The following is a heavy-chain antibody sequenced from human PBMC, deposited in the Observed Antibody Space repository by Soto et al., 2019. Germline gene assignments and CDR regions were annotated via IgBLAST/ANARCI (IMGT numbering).Heavy chain of an antibody. V-gene: IGHV4-34*01. CDR2: MSHSGGT. D-gene: IGHD1-1*01. CDR1: GGFVSSGSYY. Sequence: QVQLQQWGAGLLKPSETLSLTCAVYGGFVSSGSYYWSWIRQPPGKGLEWIGEMSHSGGTHFNPSLKSRVIISLDTSKNQFSLKISSVTAADTALYYCARVQRGTATTVVDAFDIWGPGTIVTVSS. CDR3: ARVQRGTATTVVDAFDI. J-gene: IGHJ3*02.